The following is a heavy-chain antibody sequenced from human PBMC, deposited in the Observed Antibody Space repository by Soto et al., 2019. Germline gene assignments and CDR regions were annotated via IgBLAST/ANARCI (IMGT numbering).Heavy chain of an antibody. CDR1: GGSLSNYG. V-gene: IGHV1-69*12. Sequence: QVQLVQSGAEVKKPGSSVKVSCKASGGSLSNYGISWVRQAPGHGLEWMGAIIPVFATPNYAQKFQDRVTITADESTTTVYTEVRSLTSEDTAVYYCARGDATKIVVTTYYAMDVWGQGTTVTVSS. D-gene: IGHD3-22*01. CDR3: ARGDATKIVVTTYYAMDV. CDR2: IIPVFATP. J-gene: IGHJ6*02.